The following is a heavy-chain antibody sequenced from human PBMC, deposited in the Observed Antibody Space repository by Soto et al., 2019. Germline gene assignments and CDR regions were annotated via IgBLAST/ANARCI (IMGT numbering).Heavy chain of an antibody. V-gene: IGHV4-59*12. CDR1: GVSISSYY. CDR2: IYYSGST. CDR3: ARRRGYSGYDYYYYGMDV. J-gene: IGHJ6*02. D-gene: IGHD5-12*01. Sequence: SETLSLTCTVSGVSISSYYWSWIRQPPGQGLEWIGYIYYSGSTNYNPSLKSRVTISVDTSKNQFSLKLSSVTAADTAVYYCARRRGYSGYDYYYYGMDVWGQGTMVTVS.